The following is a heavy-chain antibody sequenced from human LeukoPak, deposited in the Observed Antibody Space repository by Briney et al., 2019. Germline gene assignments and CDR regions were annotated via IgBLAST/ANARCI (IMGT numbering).Heavy chain of an antibody. CDR2: ISSSSSYI. V-gene: IGHV3-21*01. CDR3: ARVPMVQGVNVDPCDY. Sequence: EGSLRLSCAASGFTFSSYSMNWVLQAPGKGLEWVSSISSSSSYIYYADSVKGRFTISRDNAKKSLFLQMNSLRAEDTAVYYCARVPMVQGVNVDPCDYWGQGTLVTVSS. J-gene: IGHJ4*02. CDR1: GFTFSSYS. D-gene: IGHD3-10*01.